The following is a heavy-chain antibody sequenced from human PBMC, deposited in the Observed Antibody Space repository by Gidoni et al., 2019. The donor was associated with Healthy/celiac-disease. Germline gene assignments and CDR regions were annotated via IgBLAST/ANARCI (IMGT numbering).Heavy chain of an antibody. CDR1: GGSISSSSYY. D-gene: IGHD6-13*01. V-gene: IGHV4-39*01. J-gene: IGHJ6*02. Sequence: QLQLQESGPGLVKPSDTLSLTCTVAGGSISSSSYYWGWIRQPPGKGLEWIGSIYYSGSTYYNPSLKSRVTISVDTSKNQFSLKLSSVTAADTAVYYCARRVMGKNYYYYGMDVWGQGTTVTVSS. CDR2: IYYSGST. CDR3: ARRVMGKNYYYYGMDV.